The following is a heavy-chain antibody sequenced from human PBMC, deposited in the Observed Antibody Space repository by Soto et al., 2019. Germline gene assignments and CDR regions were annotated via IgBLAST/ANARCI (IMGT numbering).Heavy chain of an antibody. D-gene: IGHD5-12*01. V-gene: IGHV4-30-4*01. Sequence: QVQLQESGPGLVKPSQTLSLTCTVSGGSINSDDSYWSWLRQPPGRGLEWIGYIYDSETTYYNPSLKSRVTISVATSKNQFSLQLNSVTSADTAVYYCARDRQSEIVAMLASNGWDVWCQWTTVIVSS. J-gene: IGHJ6*02. CDR1: GGSINSDDSY. CDR2: IYDSETT. CDR3: ARDRQSEIVAMLASNGWDV.